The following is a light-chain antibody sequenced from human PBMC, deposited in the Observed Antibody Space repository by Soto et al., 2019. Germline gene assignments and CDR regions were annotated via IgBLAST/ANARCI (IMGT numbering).Light chain of an antibody. Sequence: EIVWPQSPGTLSLSPAERATLSCRASRSVSSNLAWYQQKPGQAPRLLIYGASTRATGIPARFSGSGSGTEFTLTISSLQSEDFAVYYCQQYNNWPRTFGQGTKVDIK. CDR2: GAS. V-gene: IGKV3-15*01. CDR3: QQYNNWPRT. CDR1: RSVSSN. J-gene: IGKJ1*01.